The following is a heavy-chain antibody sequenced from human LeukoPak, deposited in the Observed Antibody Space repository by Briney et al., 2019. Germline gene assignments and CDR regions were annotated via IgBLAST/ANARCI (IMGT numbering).Heavy chain of an antibody. CDR2: IYYSGST. D-gene: IGHD3-22*01. V-gene: IGHV4-30-4*01. CDR3: ASYTMKSDY. Sequence: SETLSLTCTVSGGSISSGDYYWSWIRQPAGKGLGWIGYIYYSGSTYYNPSLKSRVTISVDTSKNQCSLKLSSVTAADTAVYYCASYTMKSDYWGERTRVSVSS. J-gene: IGHJ4*02. CDR1: GGSISSGDYY.